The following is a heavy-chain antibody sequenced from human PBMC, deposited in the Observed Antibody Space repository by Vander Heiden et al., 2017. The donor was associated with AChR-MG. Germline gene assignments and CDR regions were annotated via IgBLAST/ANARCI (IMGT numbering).Heavy chain of an antibody. Sequence: ELQPLAHGGGLVQPGGSLRLSCAAPGFTFSSYAMSWVRQAPGKGLEWVSAISGSGGSTYYADSVKGRFTISRDNSKNTLYLQMKSLRAEDTAVYYCAKAIAEKYYFDYWGQGTLVTVSS. J-gene: IGHJ4*02. CDR1: GFTFSSYA. CDR3: AKAIAEKYYFDY. V-gene: IGHV3-23*01. D-gene: IGHD6-13*01. CDR2: ISGSGGST.